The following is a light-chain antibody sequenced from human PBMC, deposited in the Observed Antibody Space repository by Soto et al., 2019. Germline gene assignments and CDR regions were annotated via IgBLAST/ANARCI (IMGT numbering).Light chain of an antibody. J-gene: IGKJ5*01. CDR1: HDIRFY. V-gene: IGKV1-33*01. Sequence: DIQMTQSPSSLSSSLGDRVTITCQARHDIRFYLNWYQHKTGQAPKLMIYDASQLETGVPSKFSGSGSGTDFTFTINNLQAEDIGTYYCQHYNSLPITFGQGTRLEIK. CDR3: QHYNSLPIT. CDR2: DAS.